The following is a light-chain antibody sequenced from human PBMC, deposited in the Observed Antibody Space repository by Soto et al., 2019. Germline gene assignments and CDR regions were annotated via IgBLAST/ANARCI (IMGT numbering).Light chain of an antibody. CDR1: SSNIGSNT. CDR3: AAWDDSLNSPV. J-gene: IGLJ2*01. V-gene: IGLV1-44*01. Sequence: QSVLTQPPSASGTPGQRVTISCSGSSSNIGSNTVNWYQQLPGTAPKLLIYSTNQRPSGVPDRFSGSKSGTSASLAISGLQSEDEADYYCAAWDDSLNSPVFGGGTKLTVL. CDR2: STN.